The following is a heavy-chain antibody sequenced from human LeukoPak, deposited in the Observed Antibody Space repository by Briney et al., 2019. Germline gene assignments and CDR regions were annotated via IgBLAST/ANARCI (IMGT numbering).Heavy chain of an antibody. CDR1: GFTFSSHW. V-gene: IGHV3-7*01. CDR2: INQDGSGK. CDR3: TRGHG. J-gene: IGHJ4*02. Sequence: GGSLRLSCAASGFTFSSHWMSWVRQAPGKGMEWVANINQDGSGKNYVDSVKGRFTISRDNAKNSLYLQMNSLRADDTAVYYCTRGHGWGQGTLVTVSS.